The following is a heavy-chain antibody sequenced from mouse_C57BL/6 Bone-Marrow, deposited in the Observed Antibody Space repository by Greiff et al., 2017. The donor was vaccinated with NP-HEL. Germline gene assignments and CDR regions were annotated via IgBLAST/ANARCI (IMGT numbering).Heavy chain of an antibody. Sequence: DVKLVESGGGLVQPGGSLSLSCAASGFTFTDYYMSWVRQPPGKALEWLGFIRNKANGYTTEYSASVKGRFTISRDNSQSILYLQMNALRAEDSATYYCARRRGLRRRYFDYWGQGTTLTVSS. CDR3: ARRRGLRRRYFDY. J-gene: IGHJ2*01. V-gene: IGHV7-3*01. CDR2: IRNKANGYTT. CDR1: GFTFTDYY. D-gene: IGHD2-4*01.